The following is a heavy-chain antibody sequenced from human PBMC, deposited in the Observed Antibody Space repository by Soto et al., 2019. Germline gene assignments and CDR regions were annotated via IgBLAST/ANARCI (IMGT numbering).Heavy chain of an antibody. V-gene: IGHV1-69*13. J-gene: IGHJ6*02. CDR3: ARCPTYYDFWSGYSYYGMDV. Sequence: GASVKVSCKASGGTFSSYAISWVRQAPGQGLEWMGGIIPIFGTANYAQKFQGRVTVTADESTSTAYMELSSLRSEDTAVYYCARCPTYYDFWSGYSYYGMDVWGQGTTVTVSS. CDR1: GGTFSSYA. D-gene: IGHD3-3*01. CDR2: IIPIFGTA.